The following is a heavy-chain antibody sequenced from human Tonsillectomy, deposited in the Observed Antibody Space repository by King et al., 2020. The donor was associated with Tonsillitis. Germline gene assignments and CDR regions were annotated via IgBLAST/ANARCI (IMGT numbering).Heavy chain of an antibody. Sequence: VQLVESGAEVKKPGASVKVSCKASGYTFTDYGISWVRQAPGQGLEWMGWISAHNDNTNYAQKFQGRLTMTTDTSTSTAYMELRSLRSDDTALYYCVRPSYGLGSYLMPTFWGQGTLVTVSP. CDR1: GYTFTDYG. D-gene: IGHD3-10*01. CDR3: VRPSYGLGSYLMPTF. CDR2: ISAHNDNT. J-gene: IGHJ4*02. V-gene: IGHV1-18*01.